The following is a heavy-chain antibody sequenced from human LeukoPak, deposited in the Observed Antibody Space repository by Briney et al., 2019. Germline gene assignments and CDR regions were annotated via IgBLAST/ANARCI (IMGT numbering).Heavy chain of an antibody. CDR1: GGSFSGYY. CDR3: AGRQRWPFDY. J-gene: IGHJ4*02. Sequence: SETLSLTCAVYGGSFSGYYWSWIRQPPGKGLEWIGEINHSGSTNYNPSLKSRVTISVDTSKNQFSLKLSSVTAADTAVYYCAGRQRWPFDYWGQGTLVTVSS. CDR2: INHSGST. V-gene: IGHV4-34*01. D-gene: IGHD4-23*01.